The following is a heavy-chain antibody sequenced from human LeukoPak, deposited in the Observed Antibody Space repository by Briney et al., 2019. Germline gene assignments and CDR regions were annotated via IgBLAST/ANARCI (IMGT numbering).Heavy chain of an antibody. J-gene: IGHJ5*02. CDR3: PRDRATASPWFDP. CDR1: GDSITNHY. CDR2: VSHSGST. Sequence: PSETLSLTCTVSGDSITNHYWRWIRQPPGRGLEWIGYVSHSGSTNYNPSLKSRVTISVDTSKNQVSLRLTSVTAADTAVYYCPRDRATASPWFDPWGQGTLVTVSS. V-gene: IGHV4-59*11. D-gene: IGHD5-24*01.